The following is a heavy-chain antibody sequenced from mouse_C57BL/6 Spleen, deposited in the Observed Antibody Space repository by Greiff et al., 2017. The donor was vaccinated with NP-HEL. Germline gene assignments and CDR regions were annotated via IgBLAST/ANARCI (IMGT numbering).Heavy chain of an antibody. CDR1: GYTFTSYW. CDR3: ARRITTVVGGY. J-gene: IGHJ2*01. Sequence: QVQLQQPGAELVKPGASVKMSCKASGYTFTSYWITWVKQRPGQGLEWIGDIYPGSGSTNYNEKFKSKATLTADTSSSTAYMQLSSLTSEDSAVYYCARRITTVVGGYWGQGTTLTVSS. CDR2: IYPGSGST. V-gene: IGHV1-55*01. D-gene: IGHD1-1*01.